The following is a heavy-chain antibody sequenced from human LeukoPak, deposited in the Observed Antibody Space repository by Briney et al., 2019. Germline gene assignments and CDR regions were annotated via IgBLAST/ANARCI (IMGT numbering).Heavy chain of an antibody. J-gene: IGHJ3*02. CDR3: ARDITMIVVDAFDI. V-gene: IGHV3-30-3*01. D-gene: IGHD3-22*01. CDR1: GFTFSSYA. CDR2: ISYDGGNK. Sequence: GRSLRLSCAASGFTFSSYAIHWVRQAPGKGLEWVAVISYDGGNKYYADSVKGRFTISRDNSKNTLYLQMNSLRAEDTAVYYCARDITMIVVDAFDIWGQGTMVTVSS.